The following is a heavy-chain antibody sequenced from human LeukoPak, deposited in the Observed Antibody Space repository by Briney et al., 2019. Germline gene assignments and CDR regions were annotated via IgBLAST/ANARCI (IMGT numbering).Heavy chain of an antibody. Sequence: SETLSLTCTASGGSMSSYYWSWIRQPPGKGLEWIGYIYYSGSTNYNPSLKSRVTISLDTSKNQFSLKLSSVTAADTAVYYCARHMVPAAMSDYYNCGMNVWGQGTTVTVSS. V-gene: IGHV4-59*08. CDR1: GGSMSSYY. CDR2: IYYSGST. J-gene: IGHJ6*02. D-gene: IGHD2-2*01. CDR3: ARHMVPAAMSDYYNCGMNV.